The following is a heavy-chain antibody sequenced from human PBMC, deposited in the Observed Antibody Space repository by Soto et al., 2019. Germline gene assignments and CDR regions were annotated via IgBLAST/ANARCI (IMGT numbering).Heavy chain of an antibody. CDR2: ISSSGSTI. D-gene: IGHD3-3*01. CDR3: ARLSLRFFNWFDP. CDR1: GFTFSSYE. J-gene: IGHJ5*02. V-gene: IGHV3-48*03. Sequence: EVQLVESGGGLVQPGGSLRLSCAASGFTFSSYEMNWVRQAPGKGLEWVSYISSSGSTIYYADSVKGRFTISRDNAKNSLYLQMNSLRAEDTAVYYCARLSLRFFNWFDPWGQGTLVTVSS.